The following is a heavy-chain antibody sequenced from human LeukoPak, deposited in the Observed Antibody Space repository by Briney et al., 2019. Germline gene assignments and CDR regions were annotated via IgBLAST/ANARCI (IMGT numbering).Heavy chain of an antibody. J-gene: IGHJ4*02. V-gene: IGHV4-39*01. CDR3: ARRHYYDGSGYYYY. CDR2: IYYSGST. CDR1: GGSISSSSYY. Sequence: SETLSLACTVSGGSISSSSYYWGWIRQPPGKGLEWIGSIYYSGSTYYNPSLKSRVTISVDTSKIQFSLKLSSVTAADTAVYYCARRHYYDGSGYYYYWGQGTLVTVSS. D-gene: IGHD3-22*01.